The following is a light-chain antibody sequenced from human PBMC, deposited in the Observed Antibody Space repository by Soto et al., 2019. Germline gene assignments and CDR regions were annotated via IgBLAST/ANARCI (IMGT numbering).Light chain of an antibody. CDR2: DAS. J-gene: IGKJ4*01. Sequence: TQSPSNMSVFPGDSATISCSASQSVSYNLAWYQQKPGQAPRLLIYDASTRATGIPARFSGSASGTEFTLTISSLLSEDFAVYYCQQYNNWPLTFGGGTKVDI. V-gene: IGKV3D-15*01. CDR1: QSVSYN. CDR3: QQYNNWPLT.